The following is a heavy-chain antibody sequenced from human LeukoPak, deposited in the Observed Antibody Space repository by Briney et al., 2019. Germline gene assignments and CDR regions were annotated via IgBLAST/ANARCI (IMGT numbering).Heavy chain of an antibody. J-gene: IGHJ3*02. CDR3: ARGERLWVLGAFDI. D-gene: IGHD5-18*01. V-gene: IGHV4-59*01. CDR1: GGSISSYY. CDR2: IYYSGST. Sequence: SETLSLTCTVSGGSISSYYWSWIRQPPGKGLEWIGYIYYSGSTNYNPSLKSRVTISVDTSKNQFSLKLSSVTAADTAVYYCARGERLWVLGAFDIWGQGTIVTVSS.